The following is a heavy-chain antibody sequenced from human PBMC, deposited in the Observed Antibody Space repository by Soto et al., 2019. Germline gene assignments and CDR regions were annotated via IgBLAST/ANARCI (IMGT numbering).Heavy chain of an antibody. CDR3: ARVGGYDSGCTGGFDY. CDR1: GGSIRDYF. D-gene: IGHD5-12*01. J-gene: IGHJ5*01. Sequence: SETLSLTCTVSGGSIRDYFWTWLRQPPGNGLEWIGYIYYSGRTNYNPSLKSRVSISVDTSKNHFSLQLRSVTAADTAVYYCARVGGYDSGCTGGFDYGGPGALVAVSS. CDR2: IYYSGRT. V-gene: IGHV4-59*01.